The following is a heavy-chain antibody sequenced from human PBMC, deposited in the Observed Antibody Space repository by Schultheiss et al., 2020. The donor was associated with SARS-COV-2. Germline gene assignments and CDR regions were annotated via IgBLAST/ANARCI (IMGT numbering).Heavy chain of an antibody. CDR1: GGSISSYY. V-gene: IGHV4-59*12. CDR2: IYYSGST. D-gene: IGHD3-9*01. CDR3: ARGDWAQWYFDY. J-gene: IGHJ4*02. Sequence: SETLSLTCTVSGGSISSYYWSWIRQPPGKGLEWIGYIYYSGSTNYNPSLKSRITMSVDTSKNQFSLKLSSVTAADTAVYYCARGDWAQWYFDYWGQGTLVTVAS.